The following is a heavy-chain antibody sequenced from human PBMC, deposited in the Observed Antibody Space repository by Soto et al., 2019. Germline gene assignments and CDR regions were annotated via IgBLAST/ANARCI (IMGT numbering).Heavy chain of an antibody. Sequence: SETLSLTCTVSGGSISSSSYYWGWIRQPPGKGLEWIGSIYYSGSTYYNPSLKSRVTISVDTSKNQFSLKLSSVTAADTAVYYCARRRNSGYDYVHYYYYYGMDVWGQGTTVTVYS. CDR1: GGSISSSSYY. CDR3: ARRRNSGYDYVHYYYYYGMDV. D-gene: IGHD5-12*01. J-gene: IGHJ6*02. CDR2: IYYSGST. V-gene: IGHV4-39*01.